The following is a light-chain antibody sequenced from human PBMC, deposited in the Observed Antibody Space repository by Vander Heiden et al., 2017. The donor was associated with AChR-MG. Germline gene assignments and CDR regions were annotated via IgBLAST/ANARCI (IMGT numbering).Light chain of an antibody. CDR2: GAS. CDR1: QSVSRN. V-gene: IGKV3D-15*01. CDR3: QQYSYWPPVT. Sequence: IVMTQSPATLSVPPGEIATLSCRASQSVSRNLAWYQRKPGQAPRLLIYGASTRATGIPVRFSGSGSGTEFTLTISSLQSEDFAVYDCQQYSYWPPVTFGGGTKVEIK. J-gene: IGKJ4*01.